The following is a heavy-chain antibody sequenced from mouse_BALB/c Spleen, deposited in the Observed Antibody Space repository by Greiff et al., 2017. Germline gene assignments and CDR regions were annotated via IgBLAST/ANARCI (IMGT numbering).Heavy chain of an antibody. CDR1: GFAFSSYD. D-gene: IGHD6-5*01. J-gene: IGHJ2*01. CDR2: ISSGGGST. CDR3: ARHPYLARGYFDY. V-gene: IGHV5-12-1*01. Sequence: EVKLVESGGGLVKPGGSLKLSCAASGFAFSSYDMSWVRQTPEKRLEWVAYISSGGGSTYYPDTVKGRFTISRDNAKNTLYLQMSSLKSEDTAMYDCARHPYLARGYFDYWGQGTTLTVSS.